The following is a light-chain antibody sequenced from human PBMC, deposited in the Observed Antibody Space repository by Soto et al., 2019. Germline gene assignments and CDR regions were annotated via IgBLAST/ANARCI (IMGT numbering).Light chain of an antibody. J-gene: IGKJ3*01. V-gene: IGKV3-15*01. Sequence: EVVMTQSPGTLSVSPGERVTLSCRASQSVSNYVAWYQQKPGQAPRLLIYDASTRATGVPARFSGSGSGTQFTLTISSLQSEDFAVYYCHQYNKWPPFTFGPGTKVDIK. CDR2: DAS. CDR3: HQYNKWPPFT. CDR1: QSVSNY.